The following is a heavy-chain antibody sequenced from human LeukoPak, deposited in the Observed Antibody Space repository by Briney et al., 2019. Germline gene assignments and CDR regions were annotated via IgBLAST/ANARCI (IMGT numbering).Heavy chain of an antibody. Sequence: ASVKVSCKASGYTFTSYYMHWVRQAPGQGLEWMGIINPSGGSTSYAQKFQGRVTMTRDTSTSTVYMELSSLRSEDTAVYYCARDRPYGDYVGYYFDYWGQGTLVTVSS. J-gene: IGHJ4*02. CDR3: ARDRPYGDYVGYYFDY. V-gene: IGHV1-46*01. D-gene: IGHD4-17*01. CDR2: INPSGGST. CDR1: GYTFTSYY.